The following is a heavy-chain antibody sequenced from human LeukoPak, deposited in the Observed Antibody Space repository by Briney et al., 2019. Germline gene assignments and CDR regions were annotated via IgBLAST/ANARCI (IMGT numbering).Heavy chain of an antibody. Sequence: GASVKVSCKASGYTFTSYYMHWVRQAPGQGLEWMGWINPNSGGTNYAQKFQGRVTMTRDTSISTAYMELSRLRSDDTAVYYCAMWSGYGDSLTHFDYWGQGTLVTVSS. D-gene: IGHD4-17*01. J-gene: IGHJ4*02. CDR1: GYTFTSYY. CDR3: AMWSGYGDSLTHFDY. CDR2: INPNSGGT. V-gene: IGHV1-2*02.